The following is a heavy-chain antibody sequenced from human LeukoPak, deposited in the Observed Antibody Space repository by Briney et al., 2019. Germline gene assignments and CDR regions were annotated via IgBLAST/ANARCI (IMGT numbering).Heavy chain of an antibody. CDR2: IYTGTNT. J-gene: IGHJ6*02. V-gene: IGHV3-53*01. Sequence: GGSLRLSCAASGFTVSDNYMSCVREPPVKGQEWVSFIYTGTNTYYADSVKGRFTISRDNSKNTVDLQMDSLRVEDTAVYFCARDGGSGIRYDNYIYYGMDVWGQGTTVTVSS. CDR1: GFTVSDNY. CDR3: ARDGGSGIRYDNYIYYGMDV. D-gene: IGHD3-16*01.